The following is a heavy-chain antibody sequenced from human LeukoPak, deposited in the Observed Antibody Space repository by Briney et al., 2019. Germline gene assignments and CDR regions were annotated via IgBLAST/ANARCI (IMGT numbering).Heavy chain of an antibody. V-gene: IGHV1-8*01. Sequence: ASVKVSCKASGYTFTSYDINWVRQATGRGLEWMGWMNPNSGNTGYAQKFQGRVTMTRNTSISTAYMELSSLRSEDTAVYYCATGGEMANPRGFDYWGQGTLVTVSS. CDR1: GYTFTSYD. J-gene: IGHJ4*02. D-gene: IGHD5-24*01. CDR2: MNPNSGNT. CDR3: ATGGEMANPRGFDY.